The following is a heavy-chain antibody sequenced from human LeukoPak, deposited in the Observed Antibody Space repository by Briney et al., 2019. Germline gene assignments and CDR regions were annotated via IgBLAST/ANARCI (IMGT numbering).Heavy chain of an antibody. D-gene: IGHD3-10*01. V-gene: IGHV3-7*01. Sequence: GGSLRLSCAASGFTFSSYWMTWVRQAPGKGLEWVANIKRDGSEKHYVDSVKGRFTISRDNAKNSLYLQMNSLRAEDTAVYYCARGIDRGFGSGFDPWGQGTLVTVPS. CDR3: ARGIDRGFGSGFDP. J-gene: IGHJ5*02. CDR2: IKRDGSEK. CDR1: GFTFSSYW.